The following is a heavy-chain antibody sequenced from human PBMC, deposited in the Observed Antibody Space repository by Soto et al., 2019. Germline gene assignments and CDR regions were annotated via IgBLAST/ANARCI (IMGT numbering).Heavy chain of an antibody. CDR1: GGTFSSYA. CDR2: SIPIFGTA. D-gene: IGHD3-22*01. J-gene: IGHJ4*02. V-gene: IGHV1-69*01. CDR3: SREGASGSHIGY. Sequence: QVQLVQSGAEVKKPGSSVKVSCKASGGTFSSYAISWVRQAPGQGLEWMGGSIPIFGTANYAQKFQGRVTITADESTSTAYMELSSLRSEDTAVYYCSREGASGSHIGYWGQGTLVTVSS.